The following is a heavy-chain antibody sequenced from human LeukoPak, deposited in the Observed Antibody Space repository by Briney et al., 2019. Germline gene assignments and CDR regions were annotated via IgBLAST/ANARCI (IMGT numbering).Heavy chain of an antibody. D-gene: IGHD6-19*01. CDR3: ARQDSDWNFFDY. CDR2: IYSGDSHT. J-gene: IGHJ4*02. CDR1: GYSFTSYF. V-gene: IGHV5-51*01. Sequence: GESLKIFRKGSGYSFTSYFIGWVRQVPGKGPEWMGIIYSGDSHTRYSPSFQGQVTISADKSINTAYMQWSSLKASDSAMYYCARQDSDWNFFDYWGQGTLVTVSS.